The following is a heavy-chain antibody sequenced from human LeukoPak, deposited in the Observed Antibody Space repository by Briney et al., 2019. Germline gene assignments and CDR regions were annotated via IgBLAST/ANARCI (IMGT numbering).Heavy chain of an antibody. CDR2: IIPIFGTA. Sequence: VASVKVSCKASGGTFSSYAISWVRQAPGQGLEWMGGIIPIFGTANYAQKFQGRVTITTDESTSTAYMELSSLRSEDTAVYYCARDQPGYFDLWGRGTLVTVSS. CDR3: ARDQPGYFDL. CDR1: GGTFSSYA. V-gene: IGHV1-69*05. J-gene: IGHJ2*01.